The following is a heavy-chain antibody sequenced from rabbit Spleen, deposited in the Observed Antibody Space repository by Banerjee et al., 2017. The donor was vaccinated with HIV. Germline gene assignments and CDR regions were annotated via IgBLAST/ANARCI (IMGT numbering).Heavy chain of an antibody. V-gene: IGHV1S45*01. CDR1: GFTISSSYW. D-gene: IGHD4-1*01. CDR2: IYTGSAGT. J-gene: IGHJ4*01. CDR3: VREVAAKLNL. Sequence: QEQLEESGGGLVQPEGSLTLTCTASGFTISSSYWMCWVRQAPGKGLEWIACIYTGSAGTYYANWAKGRFTISKTSSTTVTLQMTSLTAADTATYFCVREVAAKLNLWGPGTLVTVS.